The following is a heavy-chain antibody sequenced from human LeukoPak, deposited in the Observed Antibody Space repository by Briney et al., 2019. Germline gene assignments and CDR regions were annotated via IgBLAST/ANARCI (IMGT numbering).Heavy chain of an antibody. V-gene: IGHV3-23*01. CDR2: ISDSGSIT. CDR1: GXAFSSQA. CDR3: AKDARRTSGWYFFDY. D-gene: IGHD6-19*01. Sequence: GGSLRLSCAASGXAFSSQAMGWVRQAPGKGLEWVSVISDSGSITYYADSVKGRFTISRDNSKNTLFLQMNSLRADDTAVYYCAKDARRTSGWYFFDYWGQGILVTVSS. J-gene: IGHJ4*02.